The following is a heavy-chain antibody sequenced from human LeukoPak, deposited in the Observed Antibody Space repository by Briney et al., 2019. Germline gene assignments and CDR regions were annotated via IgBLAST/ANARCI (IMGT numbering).Heavy chain of an antibody. CDR1: GFTFSNYE. V-gene: IGHV3-48*03. CDR2: ISSSGTTI. J-gene: IGHJ4*02. Sequence: GGSLRLSCAASGFTFSNYEMNWVRQAPGKGLEWVSYISSSGTTIYYAERRFTISRDKAKNSLYLLMNSLRAEDTAIYYCARGYCSGGSCYGGDYWGQGTPVTVSS. D-gene: IGHD2-15*01. CDR3: ARGYCSGGSCYGGDY.